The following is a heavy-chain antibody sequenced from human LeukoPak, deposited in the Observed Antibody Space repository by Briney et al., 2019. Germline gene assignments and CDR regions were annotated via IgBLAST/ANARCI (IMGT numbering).Heavy chain of an antibody. CDR2: IYTSGST. Sequence: SETLSLTCTVSGGSISSGSYYWSWIRQPAGKGLEWIGRIYTSGSTNYNPSLKSRVTISVDTSKNQFSLKLSSVTAADTAVYYCARGVGYYYYYMDVWGKGTTVTISS. V-gene: IGHV4-61*02. CDR3: ARGVGYYYYYMDV. CDR1: GGSISSGSYY. J-gene: IGHJ6*03.